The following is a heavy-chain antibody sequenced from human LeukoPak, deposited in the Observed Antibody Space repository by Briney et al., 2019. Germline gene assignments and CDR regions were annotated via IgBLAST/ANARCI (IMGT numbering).Heavy chain of an antibody. J-gene: IGHJ3*02. CDR2: VYYSGST. Sequence: SETLSLTCTVSGGSISSSSYYWGWIRQPPGKGLEWIGNVYYSGSTYYSPSLKSRVTISVDTSKNQFSLKLSSVTAADTAVYYCARLPYYYDSSGYYSDAFDIWGQGTMVTVSS. V-gene: IGHV4-39*01. CDR1: GGSISSSSYY. CDR3: ARLPYYYDSSGYYSDAFDI. D-gene: IGHD3-22*01.